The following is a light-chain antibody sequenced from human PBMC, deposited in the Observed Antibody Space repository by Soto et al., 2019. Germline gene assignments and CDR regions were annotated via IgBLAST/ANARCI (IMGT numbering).Light chain of an antibody. V-gene: IGKV1-5*03. CDR1: QSISSW. CDR2: KAS. Sequence: IQMTQSPSTLSASVGDRVTITCRASQSISSWLAWYQQKPGKAPTLLIYKASTLESGVPSRLSGSGSGTEFTLTLSSLQPDDVSTYCCQQYNTYWTFGQGTNVEI. J-gene: IGKJ1*01. CDR3: QQYNTYWT.